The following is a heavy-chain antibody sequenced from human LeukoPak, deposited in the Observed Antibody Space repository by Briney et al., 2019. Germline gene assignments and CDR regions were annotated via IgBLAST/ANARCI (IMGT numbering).Heavy chain of an antibody. D-gene: IGHD1-26*01. CDR3: ARSGSLGTFDI. CDR1: GYRFTNYW. Sequence: GESLKISCKGSGYRFTNYWIGWVRQMPGKGLEWMGIIYPGDSDTRYSPSFQGQVTISADRSISTAYLQWSSLRASETAMYYCARSGSLGTFDIWGQGTLVTVS. V-gene: IGHV5-51*01. CDR2: IYPGDSDT. J-gene: IGHJ3*02.